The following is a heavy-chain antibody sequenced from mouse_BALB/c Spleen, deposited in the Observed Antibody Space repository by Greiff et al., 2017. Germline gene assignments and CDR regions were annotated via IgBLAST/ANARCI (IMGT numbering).Heavy chain of an antibody. D-gene: IGHD1-2*01. J-gene: IGHJ1*01. CDR1: GYTFTSYV. Sequence: VQLQQSGPELVKPGASVKMSCKASGYTFTSYVMHWVKQKPGQGLEWIGYINPYNDGTKYNEKFKGKATLTSDKSSSTAYMELSSLTSEDSAVYYCARSITTATSWYFDVWGEGTTVTVSS. V-gene: IGHV1-14*01. CDR3: ARSITTATSWYFDV. CDR2: INPYNDGT.